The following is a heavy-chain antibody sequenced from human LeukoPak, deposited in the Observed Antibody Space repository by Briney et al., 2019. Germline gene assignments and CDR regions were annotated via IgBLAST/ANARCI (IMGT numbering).Heavy chain of an antibody. CDR3: ATTRFFDY. Sequence: GGSLRLSCAASGFTFSSHWMSWVRQAPGKGLEWVANIKQDGSEKYYVDSVKGRFTISRDNAKNSLYLQMNSLRAEDTAVYYCATTRFFDYWGQGTLVTVSS. J-gene: IGHJ4*02. CDR2: IKQDGSEK. V-gene: IGHV3-7*01. D-gene: IGHD1-14*01. CDR1: GFTFSSHW.